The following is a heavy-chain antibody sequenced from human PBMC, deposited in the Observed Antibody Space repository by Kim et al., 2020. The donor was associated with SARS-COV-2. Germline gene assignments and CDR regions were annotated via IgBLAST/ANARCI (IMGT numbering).Heavy chain of an antibody. CDR2: ISGSGDNT. D-gene: IGHD2-2*01. CDR3: AKSTFDIVVVPAAPDLDY. Sequence: GGSLRLSCAASGFTFSSYAMSWVRQAPGKGLEWVSVISGSGDNTCYADSVKGRFTLSRDNSKNTLYLQMNSLRAEDTAVYYCAKSTFDIVVVPAAPDLDYWGQGTLCTVSS. CDR1: GFTFSSYA. J-gene: IGHJ4*02. V-gene: IGHV3-23*01.